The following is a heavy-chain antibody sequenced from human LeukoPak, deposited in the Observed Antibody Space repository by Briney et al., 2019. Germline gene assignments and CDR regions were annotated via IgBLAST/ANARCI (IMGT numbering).Heavy chain of an antibody. CDR2: ISSSSSYI. V-gene: IGHV3-21*01. CDR3: ARVAEAPYYFDY. J-gene: IGHJ4*02. Sequence: PGGALRLSCVACGFTLSANYMNWVRRAPGKGLEWVSSISSSSSYIYYADSVKGRFTISRDKAKNSLYLQMNSLRAEDTAVYYCARVAEAPYYFDYWGQGTLVTVSS. CDR1: GFTLSANY.